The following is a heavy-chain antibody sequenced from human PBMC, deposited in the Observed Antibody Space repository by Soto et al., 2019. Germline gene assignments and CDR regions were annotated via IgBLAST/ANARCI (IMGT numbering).Heavy chain of an antibody. CDR2: IETKTDGGTT. D-gene: IGHD2-21*02. CDR3: TTSSDPDY. Sequence: EVQLVESGGGLVKPGGSLRLSCAASGFTFSKAYMSWVRQAPGKGLEWVGRIETKTDGGTTDYAAPVKGRFTISRDDSKKTLYVQMNSLKTEDTAVYYCTTSSDPDYWGQGTLVTVSS. J-gene: IGHJ4*02. V-gene: IGHV3-15*04. CDR1: GFTFSKAY.